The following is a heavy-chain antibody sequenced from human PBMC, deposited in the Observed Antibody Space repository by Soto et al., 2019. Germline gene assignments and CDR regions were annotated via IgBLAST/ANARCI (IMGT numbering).Heavy chain of an antibody. Sequence: PGGSLRLSCAASGFTFSSYSMNWVRQAPGKGLEWVSSISSSSSYIYYADSVKGRFTISRDNAKNSLYLQMNSLRAEDTAVYYCDSGYSALQGTNWLDPCGQGPLVTVSS. J-gene: IGHJ5*02. CDR1: GFTFSSYS. D-gene: IGHD5-12*01. CDR2: ISSSSSYI. CDR3: DSGYSALQGTNWLDP. V-gene: IGHV3-21*01.